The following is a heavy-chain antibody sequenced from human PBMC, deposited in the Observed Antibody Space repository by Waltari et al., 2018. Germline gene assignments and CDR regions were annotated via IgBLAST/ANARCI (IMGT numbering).Heavy chain of an antibody. D-gene: IGHD6-19*01. CDR3: SGGEVTGTDF. J-gene: IGHJ4*02. CDR1: GFPFRGPS. V-gene: IGHV3-73*01. CDR2: IRREPYNYAT. Sequence: EVQVVESGGGLVQPGGSLKLSCSTSGFPFRGPSIHWVRQTSGKGLEWVGRIRREPYNYATAYSASVKGRFTISRDDSKNTAFLQMNSLMTEDTAVYYCSGGEVTGTDFWGQGTLVTVSS.